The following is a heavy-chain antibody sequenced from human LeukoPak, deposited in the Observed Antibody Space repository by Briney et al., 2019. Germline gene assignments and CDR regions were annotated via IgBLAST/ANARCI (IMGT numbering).Heavy chain of an antibody. V-gene: IGHV4-59*01. CDR3: ARDLRVGGSSGWYAFDV. J-gene: IGHJ3*01. D-gene: IGHD6-19*01. CDR1: GGSISSYY. CDR2: LYYRGST. Sequence: PSETLSLTCTVTGGSISSYYWSWIRQPPGKGLEWIGYLYYRGSTTYNPSLKSRVTISIDTSKNQFALKLSSVTAADTAVYYCARDLRVGGSSGWYAFDVWGQGTMVTVSS.